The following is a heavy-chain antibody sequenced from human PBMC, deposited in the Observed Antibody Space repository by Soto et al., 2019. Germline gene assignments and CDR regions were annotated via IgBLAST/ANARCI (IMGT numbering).Heavy chain of an antibody. Sequence: NPSETLSLTCTVSGGSVSSGSYYWSWIRQPPGKGLEWIGYIYYSGSTNYNPSLKSRVTISVDTSKNQFSLKLSSVTAADTAVYYCARALGRYFDWLRTAGDYYYYYGMDVWGQGTTVTVSS. CDR2: IYYSGST. D-gene: IGHD3-9*01. J-gene: IGHJ6*02. V-gene: IGHV4-61*01. CDR1: GGSVSSGSYY. CDR3: ARALGRYFDWLRTAGDYYYYYGMDV.